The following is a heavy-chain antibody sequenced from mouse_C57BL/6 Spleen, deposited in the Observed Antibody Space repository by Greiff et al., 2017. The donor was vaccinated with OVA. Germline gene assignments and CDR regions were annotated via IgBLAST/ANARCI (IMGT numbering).Heavy chain of an antibody. CDR1: GFTFSSYA. V-gene: IGHV5-4*03. D-gene: IGHD3-3*01. CDR3: AREGWDVDYFDY. CDR2: ISDGGSYT. J-gene: IGHJ2*01. Sequence: DVKLVESGGGLVKPGGSLKLSCAASGFTFSSYAMSWVRQTPEQRLEWVATISDGGSYTYYPDNVKGRFTITRDNAKNNLYLQIGHLKAEDTAMYYCAREGWDVDYFDYWGQGTTLTVSS.